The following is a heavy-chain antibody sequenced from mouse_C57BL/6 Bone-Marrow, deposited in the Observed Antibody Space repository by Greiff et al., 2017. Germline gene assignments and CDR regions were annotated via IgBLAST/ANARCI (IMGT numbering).Heavy chain of an antibody. Sequence: EVQLVESGGGLVKPGGSLKLSCAASGFTFSDYGMHWVRQAPEKGLEWVAYISSGSSTIYYADTVKGRFTISRDNAKNTLFLQMTRLRSEDTAMYYSARRNYGSSYCYWYFDVWGTATTVTVSS. CDR3: ARRNYGSSYCYWYFDV. CDR2: ISSGSSTI. CDR1: GFTFSDYG. D-gene: IGHD1-1*01. V-gene: IGHV5-17*01. J-gene: IGHJ1*03.